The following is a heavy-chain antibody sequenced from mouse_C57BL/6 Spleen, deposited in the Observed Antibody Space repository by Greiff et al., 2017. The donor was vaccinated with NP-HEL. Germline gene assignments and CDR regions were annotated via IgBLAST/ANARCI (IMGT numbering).Heavy chain of an antibody. CDR2: ISSGSSTI. Sequence: VQLKESGGGLVKPGGSLKLSCAASGFTFSDYGMHWVRQAPEKGLEWVAYISSGSSTIYYADTVKGRFTISRDNAKNTLFLQMTSLRSEDTAMYYCARQDYSNYGFAYWGQGTLVTVSA. V-gene: IGHV5-17*01. D-gene: IGHD2-5*01. CDR1: GFTFSDYG. CDR3: ARQDYSNYGFAY. J-gene: IGHJ3*01.